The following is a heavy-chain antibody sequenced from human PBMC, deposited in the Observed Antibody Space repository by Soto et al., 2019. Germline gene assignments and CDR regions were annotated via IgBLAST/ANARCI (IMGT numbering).Heavy chain of an antibody. Sequence: QAQLVQSGAEVKKSGSSVTVSCKDTGGLFSSYAVSWVRQAPGQVLEWMGGIIPVFDTVFYAQKFRGRVTITADESTNTAYRELSSLRSEDTAMYYCARVGSGYVWFNEFWGQGTRVTVSS. D-gene: IGHD3-22*01. CDR3: ARVGSGYVWFNEF. J-gene: IGHJ4*02. CDR1: GGLFSSYA. V-gene: IGHV1-69*01. CDR2: IIPVFDTV.